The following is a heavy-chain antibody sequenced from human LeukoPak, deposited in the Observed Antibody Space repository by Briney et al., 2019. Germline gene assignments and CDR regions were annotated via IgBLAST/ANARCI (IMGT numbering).Heavy chain of an antibody. V-gene: IGHV3-23*01. J-gene: IGHJ3*01. CDR1: GLTFSSYE. D-gene: IGHD5-24*01. CDR2: ISGSGDIT. Sequence: QAGGSLRLSCAASGLTFSSYEMNWVRQAPGKGLEWVSDISGSGDITYYADSVKGRFTISRDNSKNTLYLQMNGLRAEDTARYYCARRRDGYNSGAFHVWGRGTMVTVSS. CDR3: ARRRDGYNSGAFHV.